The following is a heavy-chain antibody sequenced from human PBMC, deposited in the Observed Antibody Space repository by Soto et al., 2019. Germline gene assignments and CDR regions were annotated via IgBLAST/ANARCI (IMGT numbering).Heavy chain of an antibody. CDR1: GFTFSNYT. J-gene: IGHJ6*02. V-gene: IGHV3-21*01. CDR3: ARANYDLWSGYSNYYGRDV. Sequence: EVQLVESGGGLVKPGGSLRDSCAASGFTFSNYTMNWVRQAPGKGLEWVSAISSSSIYIYYADSVKGRFTISRDNARQSLYLQLNSPGAEDTAVYYCARANYDLWSGYSNYYGRDVWGQGTTVTVSS. D-gene: IGHD3-3*01. CDR2: ISSSSIYI.